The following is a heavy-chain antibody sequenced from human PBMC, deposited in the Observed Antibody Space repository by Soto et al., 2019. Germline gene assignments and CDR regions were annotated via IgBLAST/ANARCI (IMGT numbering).Heavy chain of an antibody. CDR2: IRSKANSYAT. V-gene: IGHV3-73*01. J-gene: IGHJ6*03. Sequence: EVQLVESGGGLVQPGGSLKLTCAASGFTFSGSAMHWVRQASGKGLEWVGRIRSKANSYATAYAASVKGRFTISRDDSKNTAYPQINSPKTEDTAVYYCTSDYEILTGPTYYYYYMDVWANGTTVTVSS. CDR3: TSDYEILTGPTYYYYYMDV. CDR1: GFTFSGSA. D-gene: IGHD3-9*01.